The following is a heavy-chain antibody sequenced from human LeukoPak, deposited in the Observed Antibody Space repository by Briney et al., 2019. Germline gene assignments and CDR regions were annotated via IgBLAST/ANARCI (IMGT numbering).Heavy chain of an antibody. V-gene: IGHV3-21*01. CDR1: GFTFSSYS. J-gene: IGHJ3*02. CDR2: ISSSSSYI. D-gene: IGHD2-2*01. Sequence: SGGSLRLSCAASGFTFSSYSMNWVRQAPGKGLEWVSSISSSSSYIYCADSVKGRFTISRDNAKNSLYLQMNSLRAEDTAVCYCARDKSPGYQLPHPYAFDIWGQGTMVTVSS. CDR3: ARDKSPGYQLPHPYAFDI.